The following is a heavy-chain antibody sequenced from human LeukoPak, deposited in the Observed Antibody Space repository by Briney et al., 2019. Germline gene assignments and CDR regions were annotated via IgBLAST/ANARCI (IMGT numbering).Heavy chain of an antibody. Sequence: PSETLSLICTVSGGSISSGDYYWSWIRQPPGKGLEWIGYIYYSGSTYYNPSLKSRVTISVDMSKNQFSLKLSSVTAADTAVYYCARDYGDTAGFDYWGQGTLVTVSS. CDR3: ARDYGDTAGFDY. CDR2: IYYSGST. D-gene: IGHD4-17*01. J-gene: IGHJ4*02. CDR1: GGSISSGDYY. V-gene: IGHV4-30-4*08.